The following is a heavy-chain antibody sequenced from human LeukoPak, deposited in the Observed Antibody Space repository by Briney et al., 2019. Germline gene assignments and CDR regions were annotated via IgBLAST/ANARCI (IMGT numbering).Heavy chain of an antibody. D-gene: IGHD4-23*01. J-gene: IGHJ4*02. V-gene: IGHV3-48*01. Sequence: GGSLRLSCVGSGFIFSTYSMNWVRQAPGKGLEWVSYISSSSSIYYADSVKGRFTISRDNAKNSLYLQVNSLRADDTAVYYCARRGGNSPFDYWGQGTLVTVSS. CDR1: GFIFSTYS. CDR2: ISSSSSI. CDR3: ARRGGNSPFDY.